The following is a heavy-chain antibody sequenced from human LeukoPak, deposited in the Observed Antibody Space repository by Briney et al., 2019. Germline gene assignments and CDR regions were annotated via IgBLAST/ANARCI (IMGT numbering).Heavy chain of an antibody. D-gene: IGHD6-13*01. CDR3: ARRCCSSSWEGLDY. Sequence: SETLSLTCTVSGDSIGNSSHFWGWIRQPPGKGLEWIGTMYHGGYRYYNPSFKSRVTIDVDGSMNQFSLKVTSVTAADTAVYFCARRCCSSSWEGLDYWGQGALVTVSS. CDR1: GDSIGNSSHF. J-gene: IGHJ4*02. V-gene: IGHV4-39*01. CDR2: MYHGGYR.